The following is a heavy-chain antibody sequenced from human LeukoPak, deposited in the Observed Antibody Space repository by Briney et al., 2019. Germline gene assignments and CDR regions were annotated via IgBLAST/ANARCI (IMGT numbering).Heavy chain of an antibody. D-gene: IGHD4-17*01. CDR3: ARVNNGEDAFGI. CDR1: GFTFSSYS. CDR2: ISSSSSYI. V-gene: IGHV3-21*01. Sequence: PGGSLRLSCAASGFTFSSYSMNWVRQAPGKGLEWVSSISSSSSYIYYADSVKGRFTISRDNAKNSLYLQMNSLRAEDTAVYYCARVNNGEDAFGIWGQGTMVTVSS. J-gene: IGHJ3*02.